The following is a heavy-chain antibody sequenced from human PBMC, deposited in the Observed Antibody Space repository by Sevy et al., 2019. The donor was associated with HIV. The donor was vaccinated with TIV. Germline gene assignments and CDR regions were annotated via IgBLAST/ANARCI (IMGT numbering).Heavy chain of an antibody. D-gene: IGHD6-25*01. Sequence: GGSLRLSCAASGFRFNNFGMYWVRQAPGKGLEGVAFIRYDGINKHYVDSVKGRSTISRDNSKDTLYLEMKSLRLEDTAIYYCAKGGSGGIVDYGMDVWGQGTTVTVSS. CDR2: IRYDGINK. J-gene: IGHJ6*02. CDR3: AKGGSGGIVDYGMDV. V-gene: IGHV3-30*02. CDR1: GFRFNNFG.